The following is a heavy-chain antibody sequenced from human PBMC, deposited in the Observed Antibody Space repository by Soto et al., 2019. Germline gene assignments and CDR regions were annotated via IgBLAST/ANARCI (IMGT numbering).Heavy chain of an antibody. CDR3: ARTRNWVEPLDV. CDR2: IWCHGTEK. D-gene: IGHD1-1*01. V-gene: IGHV3-33*01. J-gene: IGHJ3*01. Sequence: GGSLRLSCEASGFTFTNYGIHWARRAPGKGLEWVALIWCHGTEKFYADSVKGRFTISRDNSKNTVFLQLNSLRGEDTAVYYCARTRNWVEPLDVWGQGTMVTVSS. CDR1: GFTFTNYG.